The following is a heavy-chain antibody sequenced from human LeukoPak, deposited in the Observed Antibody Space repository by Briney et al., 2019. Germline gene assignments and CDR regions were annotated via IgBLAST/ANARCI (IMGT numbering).Heavy chain of an antibody. J-gene: IGHJ4*02. V-gene: IGHV3-21*01. CDR2: ISSSSSYI. Sequence: GGSLRLSCAASGFTFSSYSMNWVRQAPGKGLEWFSSISSSSSYIYYADSVKGRFTISRDNAKNSLYLQMNSLRAEDTAVYYCARHSSSFKENDYWGQGTLVTVSS. CDR3: ARHSSSFKENDY. CDR1: GFTFSSYS. D-gene: IGHD6-6*01.